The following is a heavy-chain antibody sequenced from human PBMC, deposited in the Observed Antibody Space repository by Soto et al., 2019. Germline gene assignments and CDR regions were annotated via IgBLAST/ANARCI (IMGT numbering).Heavy chain of an antibody. J-gene: IGHJ4*02. CDR2: IYQSGNR. D-gene: IGHD2-2*01. CDR1: GFPVIYGCY. CDR3: ARLYCSSVSCYNEY. Sequence: PSETVSLTCGVSGFPVIYGCYWGWIRQAQGKGMEWLGSIYQSGNRYYNPSLTSRLTLSMDKSKNEFSVRMRSVTAADTAAYFCARLYCSSVSCYNEYGGPGVQVT. V-gene: IGHV4-38-2*01.